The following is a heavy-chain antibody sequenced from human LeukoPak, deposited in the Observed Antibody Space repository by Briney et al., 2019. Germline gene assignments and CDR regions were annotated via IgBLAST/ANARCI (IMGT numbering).Heavy chain of an antibody. D-gene: IGHD1-26*01. V-gene: IGHV1-69*05. J-gene: IGHJ3*02. Sequence: PVKVSCKASGGTFTSYAISWVRQAPGQGLEWMGRIIPIFGTANYAQKFQGRVTIATDESTSTAYMELSSVRSENTAVYCCAREEWEPPVAFDIWGQGTMVTVSS. CDR3: AREEWEPPVAFDI. CDR1: GGTFTSYA. CDR2: IIPIFGTA.